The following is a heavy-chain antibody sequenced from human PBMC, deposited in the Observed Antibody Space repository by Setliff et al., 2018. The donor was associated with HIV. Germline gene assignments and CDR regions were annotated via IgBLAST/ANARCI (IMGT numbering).Heavy chain of an antibody. CDR3: ARLGSGWSDSYYYAMDI. CDR2: ISPYNGHT. V-gene: IGHV1-18*04. Sequence: ASVKVSCKVSGHTFTDYSIHWVQQAPGQGLEWMGWISPYNGHTKYAQTFQGRVTMTIDTSTNSAYMELRSLRSDDTAVYFCARLGSGWSDSYYYAMDIWGQGTTVTVSS. D-gene: IGHD6-19*01. J-gene: IGHJ6*02. CDR1: GHTFTDYS.